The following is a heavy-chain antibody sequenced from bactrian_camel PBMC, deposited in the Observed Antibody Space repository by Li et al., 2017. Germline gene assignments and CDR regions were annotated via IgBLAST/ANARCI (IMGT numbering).Heavy chain of an antibody. Sequence: HVQLVESGGDSVETGGSLRLSCAASGFTFSSYAMSWVRQAPGKGLEWVSTINKDGRNSYYADSVKGRFTISRDNAKNTLYLQMNSLKTEDTAVYYCTPGTKRDALVAECNYCGQGTQVTVS. D-gene: IGHD7*01. J-gene: IGHJ4*01. V-gene: IGHV3S14*01. CDR1: GFTFSSYA. CDR2: INKDGRNS. CDR3: TPGTKRDALVAECNY.